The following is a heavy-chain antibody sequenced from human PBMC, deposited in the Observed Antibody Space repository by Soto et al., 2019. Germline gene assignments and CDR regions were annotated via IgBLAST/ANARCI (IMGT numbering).Heavy chain of an antibody. D-gene: IGHD2-2*02. CDR3: AAEYCSSTSCYNRGHD. CDR1: GGTFSSYA. V-gene: IGHV1-69*01. CDR2: IIPIFGTA. J-gene: IGHJ4*02. Sequence: QVQLVQSGAEVKKPGSSVKVSCKASGGTFSSYAISWVRQAPGQGLEWMGGIIPIFGTANYAQKFQGRVTITADESTSTAYMELSSLSSEDTAVYYCAAEYCSSTSCYNRGHDWGQGSLVTVSS.